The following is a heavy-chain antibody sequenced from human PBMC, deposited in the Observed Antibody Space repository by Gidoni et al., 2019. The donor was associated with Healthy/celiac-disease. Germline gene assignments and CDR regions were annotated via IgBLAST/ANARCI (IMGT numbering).Heavy chain of an antibody. J-gene: IGHJ4*02. Sequence: EVQLLESGGGLVQPGGSLRLSCAASGFTFSSYAMSWVRQAPGKGLEWVSAISGSGGSTYYADSVKGRFTISRDNSKNTLYLQMNSLRAEDTAVYYCAKGPIGYCSGGSCYSDYWGQGTLVTVSS. D-gene: IGHD2-15*01. V-gene: IGHV3-23*01. CDR2: ISGSGGST. CDR3: AKGPIGYCSGGSCYSDY. CDR1: GFTFSSYA.